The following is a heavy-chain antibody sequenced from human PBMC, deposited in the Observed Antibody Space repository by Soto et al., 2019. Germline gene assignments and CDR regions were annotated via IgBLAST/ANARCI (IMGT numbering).Heavy chain of an antibody. CDR1: GFTFKNYQ. Sequence: LRLSCAASGFTFKNYQMNWVRQAPGKGLEWVSVIYSGGVTYYPDSVKGRFTTIRDTSKNTVYLQMNSLRADDTAMYYCARDPSTTGYYGLDVWGQGTTVTVSS. V-gene: IGHV3-53*01. J-gene: IGHJ6*02. CDR2: IYSGGVT. CDR3: ARDPSTTGYYGLDV.